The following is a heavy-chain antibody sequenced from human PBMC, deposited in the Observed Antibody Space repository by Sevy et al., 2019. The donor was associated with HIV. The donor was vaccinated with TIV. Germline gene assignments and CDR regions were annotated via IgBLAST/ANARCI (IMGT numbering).Heavy chain of an antibody. CDR1: GFTFSSYS. CDR2: ISSTSSYI. D-gene: IGHD1-26*01. Sequence: GGSLRLSCAASGFTFSSYSMNWVRQAPGKGLEWVSSISSTSSYIYYADSVKGRFTISRDNAKNSLYLQMNSLRAEDTAVYYCARGSVGATCKGMDVWVQGTTVTVSS. J-gene: IGHJ6*02. CDR3: ARGSVGATCKGMDV. V-gene: IGHV3-21*01.